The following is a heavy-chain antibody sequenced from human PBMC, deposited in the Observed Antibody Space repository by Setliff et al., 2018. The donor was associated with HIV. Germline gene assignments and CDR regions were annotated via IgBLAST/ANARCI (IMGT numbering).Heavy chain of an antibody. J-gene: IGHJ5*02. CDR3: ARGLWFGGSYWFDP. Sequence: SETLSLTCTVSGGSISTHHFWSWIRQPAGKGLEWIGYIYYTGTTKNSPSLKSRVTMSIDTSKNQFSLKLSSVTAADTAVYYCARGLWFGGSYWFDPWGQGTLVT. D-gene: IGHD3-10*01. CDR2: IYYTGTT. V-gene: IGHV4-59*11. CDR1: GGSISTHH.